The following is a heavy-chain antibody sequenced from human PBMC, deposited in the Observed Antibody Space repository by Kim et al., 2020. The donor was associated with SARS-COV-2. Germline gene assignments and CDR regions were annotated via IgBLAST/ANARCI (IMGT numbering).Heavy chain of an antibody. J-gene: IGHJ2*01. V-gene: IGHV4-59*12. Sequence: SETLSLTCTVSGGSISSYYWSWIRQPPGKGLEWIGYIYYSGSTNYNPSLKSRVTISVDTSKNQFSLKLSSVTAADTAVYYCARDAGYYYDSSGYQIGGYFGLWGRGTLVTVSS. CDR1: GGSISSYY. CDR2: IYYSGST. D-gene: IGHD3-22*01. CDR3: ARDAGYYYDSSGYQIGGYFGL.